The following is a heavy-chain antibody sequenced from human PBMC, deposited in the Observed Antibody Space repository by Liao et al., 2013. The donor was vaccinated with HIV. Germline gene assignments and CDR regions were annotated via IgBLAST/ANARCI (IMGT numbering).Heavy chain of an antibody. D-gene: IGHD7-27*01. CDR3: ARHSLAPGHWGQNAFDI. V-gene: IGHV4-61*02. CDR1: NDSISSGSYY. Sequence: QVQLQESGPGLVKPSQTLSLACTVSNDSISSGSYYWSWIRQPAGRGLEYVGRISGTGITNYSPSLDSRVTISADTSKNQFSLNLSSVTAADTAVYYCARHSLAPGHWGQNAFDIWGQGTMVTVSS. J-gene: IGHJ3*02. CDR2: ISGTGIT.